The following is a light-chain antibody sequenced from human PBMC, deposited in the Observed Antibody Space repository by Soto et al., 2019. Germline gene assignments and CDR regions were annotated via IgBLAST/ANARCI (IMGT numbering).Light chain of an antibody. V-gene: IGKV3-15*01. J-gene: IGKJ1*01. CDR3: QQYYNWPRGT. Sequence: EIEMTKSPGTLSVSPGAIATLSCRASQSIITNLAWYQQKPGQAPRLLIFDASTRATGIPARFSGSGSGTEFTLTISSLQSADFAVYYCQQYYNWPRGTFGQGTKVDIK. CDR1: QSIITN. CDR2: DAS.